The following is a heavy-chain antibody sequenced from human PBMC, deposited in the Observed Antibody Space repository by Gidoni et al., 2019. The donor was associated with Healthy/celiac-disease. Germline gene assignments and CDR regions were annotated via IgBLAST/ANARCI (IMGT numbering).Heavy chain of an antibody. V-gene: IGHV3-9*01. CDR3: AKDGYPDYYGSGSLFDP. D-gene: IGHD3-10*01. J-gene: IGHJ5*02. CDR2: ISWNSGSI. Sequence: EFLEWVSGISWNSGSIGYADSVKGRFTISRDNAKNSLYLQMNSLRAEDTALYHCAKDGYPDYYGSGSLFDPWGQGTLVTVSS.